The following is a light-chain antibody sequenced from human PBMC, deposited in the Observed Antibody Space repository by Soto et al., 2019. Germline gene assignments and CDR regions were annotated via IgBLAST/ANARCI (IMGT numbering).Light chain of an antibody. J-gene: IGLJ1*01. CDR2: EVS. Sequence: QSVLTQPASVSGSPGQSITISCTGTSSDVGGYNYVSWYQQHPGKAPKLIISEVSNRPSGVSDRFSGSRSANTASLTISGLQAEDEADYYCSSFTSSDTDVFGTGTKLTVL. CDR3: SSFTSSDTDV. V-gene: IGLV2-14*01. CDR1: SSDVGGYNY.